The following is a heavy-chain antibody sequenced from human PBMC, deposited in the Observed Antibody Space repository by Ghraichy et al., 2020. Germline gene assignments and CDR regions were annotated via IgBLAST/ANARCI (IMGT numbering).Heavy chain of an antibody. CDR3: ARGSRVVRFYYYDGMDV. Sequence: GGSLRLSCVGSGLTFSSYSFNWVRQSPGKGLEWVSYITGSGRTKSYADSVKGRFTISRDNAQNSLYLQMNSLRDEDTAVYYCARGSRVVRFYYYDGMDVWGQGTTVTVSS. V-gene: IGHV3-48*02. J-gene: IGHJ6*02. CDR2: ITGSGRTK. D-gene: IGHD2-15*01. CDR1: GLTFSSYS.